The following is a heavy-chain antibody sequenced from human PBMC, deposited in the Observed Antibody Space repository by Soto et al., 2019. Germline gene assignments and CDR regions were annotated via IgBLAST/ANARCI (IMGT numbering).Heavy chain of an antibody. CDR2: ISDGGSTM. CDR1: GINLSNYY. D-gene: IGHD6-19*01. CDR3: ALGQYSSGWYWQ. J-gene: IGHJ4*02. V-gene: IGHV3-11*01. Sequence: QVQVVESGGGLVKPGGSLRLSCAASGINLSNYYVSWIRQGPGKGLEWVSYISDGGSTMYYADSVKGRFTISRDNAKNSLLLQKNSQCAEDAAGYYCALGQYSSGWYWQWGQGTVVSVSS.